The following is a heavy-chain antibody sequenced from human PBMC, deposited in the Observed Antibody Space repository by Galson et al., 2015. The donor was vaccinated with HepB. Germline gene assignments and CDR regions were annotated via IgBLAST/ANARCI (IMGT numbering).Heavy chain of an antibody. J-gene: IGHJ4*02. CDR3: VGDGYCGGDCFSGFDY. CDR2: IWHDGSNK. V-gene: IGHV3-33*01. CDR1: GFPFRNYV. Sequence: SLRLSCAASGFPFRNYVMHWVRQAPGKGLEWVALIWHDGSNKYYPDSLKGRFTISRDNSKNTLYLQMNSLRVEDTAVYYCVGDGYCGGDCFSGFDYWGRGTLVTVSS. D-gene: IGHD2-21*01.